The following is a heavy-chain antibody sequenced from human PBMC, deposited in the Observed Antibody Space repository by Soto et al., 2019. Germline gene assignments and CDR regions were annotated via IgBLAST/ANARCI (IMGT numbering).Heavy chain of an antibody. J-gene: IGHJ4*02. Sequence: GGSLRLSCAASGFTFDDYAMHWVRQAPGKGLEWVSGISWNSGSIGYADSVKGRFTISRDNAKNSLYLQMNSLRAEDTALYYCAKDPHSSSSLCYFDYWGQGTLVTVSS. D-gene: IGHD6-6*01. CDR1: GFTFDDYA. CDR3: AKDPHSSSSLCYFDY. V-gene: IGHV3-9*01. CDR2: ISWNSGSI.